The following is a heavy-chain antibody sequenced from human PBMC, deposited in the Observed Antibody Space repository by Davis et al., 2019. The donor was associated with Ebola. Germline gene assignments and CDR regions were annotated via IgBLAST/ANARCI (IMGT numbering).Heavy chain of an antibody. J-gene: IGHJ4*02. Sequence: AGSLSLSCAASGFTFSSYAMHWVRQAPGQGLEWVAVMSYDGSNKYYADSVKGRFTISRDNSKNTLYLQMNSLRAEDTAVYYCARDPWNDWGVGYWGQGTLVTVSS. V-gene: IGHV3-30*04. CDR1: GFTFSSYA. CDR2: MSYDGSNK. D-gene: IGHD1-1*01. CDR3: ARDPWNDWGVGY.